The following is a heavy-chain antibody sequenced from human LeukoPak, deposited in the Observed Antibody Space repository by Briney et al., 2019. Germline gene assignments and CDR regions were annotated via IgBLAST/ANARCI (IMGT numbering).Heavy chain of an antibody. CDR2: ISGSGGST. V-gene: IGHV3-23*01. CDR3: AKPKSDEWYYYDSSGYYFDY. D-gene: IGHD3-22*01. Sequence: AGGSLRLSCAASGFTFSSYSMNWVRQAPGKGLEWVSAISGSGGSTYYADSVKGRFTISRDNSKNTLYLQMNSLRAEDTAVYYCAKPKSDEWYYYDSSGYYFDYWGQGTLVTVSS. J-gene: IGHJ4*02. CDR1: GFTFSSYS.